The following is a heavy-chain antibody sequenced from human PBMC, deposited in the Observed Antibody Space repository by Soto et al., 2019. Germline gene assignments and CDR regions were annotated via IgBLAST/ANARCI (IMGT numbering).Heavy chain of an antibody. V-gene: IGHV3-30-3*01. J-gene: IGHJ4*02. CDR2: ISYDGSNK. CDR3: ARVWMYYDFWSGYLL. D-gene: IGHD3-3*01. CDR1: GFTFSSYA. Sequence: QVQLVESGGGVVQPGRSLRLSCAASGFTFSSYAMHWVRQARGKGLEWVAVISYDGSNKYYADSVKGRFTISRDNSKNTLYLQMNSLRAEDTAVYYCARVWMYYDFWSGYLLWGQGTLVTVSS.